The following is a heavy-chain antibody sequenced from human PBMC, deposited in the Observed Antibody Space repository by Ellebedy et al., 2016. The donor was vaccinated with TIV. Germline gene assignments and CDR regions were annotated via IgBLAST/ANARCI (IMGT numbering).Heavy chain of an antibody. V-gene: IGHV4-39*01. J-gene: IGHJ4*02. D-gene: IGHD1-1*01. Sequence: MPSETLSLTCTVSGGSISSPSYYWGWIRQPPGKGLEWIGSIYYSGSTYYYPSLKSRVTMSIDTSKNPFSLKLSSVTAADTAVYYCARHHTVERGAIDYWGQGTLVTVSS. CDR2: IYYSGST. CDR3: ARHHTVERGAIDY. CDR1: GGSISSPSYY.